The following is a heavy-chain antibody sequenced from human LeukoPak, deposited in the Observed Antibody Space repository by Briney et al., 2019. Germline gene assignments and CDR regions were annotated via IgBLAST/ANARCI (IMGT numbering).Heavy chain of an antibody. Sequence: GGSLRLSCAASGYIFSSYWMAWVRQAPGKGLEWVANIKEDETAKYYVDSVRGRFTSSRDNAKNSLYLQMNSLRAEDTAVYYCAREFTMVRGASYDWGRGTLVTVSS. D-gene: IGHD3-10*01. J-gene: IGHJ4*02. CDR3: AREFTMVRGASYD. CDR2: IKEDETAK. CDR1: GYIFSSYW. V-gene: IGHV3-7*01.